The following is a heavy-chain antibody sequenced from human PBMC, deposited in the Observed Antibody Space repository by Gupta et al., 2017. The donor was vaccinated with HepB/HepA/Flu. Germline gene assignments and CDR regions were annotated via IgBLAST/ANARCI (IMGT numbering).Heavy chain of an antibody. CDR2: IWYDGSNE. V-gene: IGHV3-33*01. D-gene: IGHD4-17*01. CDR1: GFIFGNYG. CDR3: ARGSESGDYD. J-gene: IGHJ4*02. Sequence: QVQLVESGGGVVQPGGSLRLSCEASGFIFGNYGMNWVRQALGKGPEWLAVIWYDGSNESYADSVKGRFTISRDNSKNTLYLQMNSLRVDDTAVYYCARGSESGDYDWGQGTLVTVSS.